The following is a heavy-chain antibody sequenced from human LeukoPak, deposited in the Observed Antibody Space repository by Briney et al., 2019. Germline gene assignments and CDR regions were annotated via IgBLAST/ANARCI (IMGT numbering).Heavy chain of an antibody. CDR2: ISYDGSNK. D-gene: IGHD6-19*01. Sequence: PGGSLRLSCAASGFTFSSYAMSWVRQAPGKGLEWVAVISYDGSNKYCADSVKGRFTISRDNSKNTLYLQMNSLRAEDTAVYYCAKDSVKYSSGWYGYWGQGTLVTVSS. J-gene: IGHJ4*02. CDR1: GFTFSSYA. V-gene: IGHV3-30*18. CDR3: AKDSVKYSSGWYGY.